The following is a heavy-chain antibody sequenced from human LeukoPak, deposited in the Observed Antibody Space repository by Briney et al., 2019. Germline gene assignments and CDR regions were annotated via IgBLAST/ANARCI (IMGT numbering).Heavy chain of an antibody. CDR2: IKSKTDGGTT. Sequence: GGSLRLSCAASGFTFSNAWMSWVRQAPGKGLEWVGRIKSKTDGGTTDYAAPVKGRFTISRDDSKNTLYLQMNSLKTEDTAVYYCTTDYYDSSGYRTLDYWGQGTLVTVPS. V-gene: IGHV3-15*01. D-gene: IGHD3-22*01. CDR3: TTDYYDSSGYRTLDY. CDR1: GFTFSNAW. J-gene: IGHJ4*02.